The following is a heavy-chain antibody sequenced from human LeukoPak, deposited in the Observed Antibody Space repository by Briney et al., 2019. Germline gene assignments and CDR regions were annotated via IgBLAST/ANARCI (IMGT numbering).Heavy chain of an antibody. D-gene: IGHD5-24*01. Sequence: PGRSLRLSCAASGFTFSSYGMHWVRQAPGKGLEWVAVIWYDGSNKYYADSVKGRFTISRDNSKNTLYLQMNSLRAEDTAVYYCARVNVPGYTTWAFDIWGQGTMVTVSS. CDR1: GFTFSSYG. CDR2: IWYDGSNK. J-gene: IGHJ3*02. V-gene: IGHV3-33*01. CDR3: ARVNVPGYTTWAFDI.